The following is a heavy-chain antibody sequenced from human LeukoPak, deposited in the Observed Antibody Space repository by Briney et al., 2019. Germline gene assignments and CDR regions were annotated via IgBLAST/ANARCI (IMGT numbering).Heavy chain of an antibody. J-gene: IGHJ4*02. V-gene: IGHV1-18*01. D-gene: IGHD5-18*01. CDR2: ISAYNGNT. CDR3: ARQRRGYSYGLNAFDY. CDR1: GYTFTSYG. Sequence: ASVKVSCKASGYTFTSYGISWVRQAPGQGLDWMGWISAYNGNTNYAQKLQGRVTMTTDKSTSTAYMELRSLRSDDTAVYYCARQRRGYSYGLNAFDYWGQGTLVTVSS.